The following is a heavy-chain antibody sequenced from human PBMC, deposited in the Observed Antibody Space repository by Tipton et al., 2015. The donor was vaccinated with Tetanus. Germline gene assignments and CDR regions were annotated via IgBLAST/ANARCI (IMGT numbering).Heavy chain of an antibody. J-gene: IGHJ4*02. CDR2: IKSKTDGGTT. CDR3: TSSGIVGSGSRVDY. D-gene: IGHD1-26*01. CDR1: GLFFHNAW. V-gene: IGHV3-15*07. Sequence: SLRLSCTTSGLFFHNAWMNWVRQGPGKGLEWVGRIKSKTDGGTTDYAARVKERFSISRDDSKNPLYLLMNTLKIEETAVYYCTSSGIVGSGSRVDYRGRGTRVSVSS.